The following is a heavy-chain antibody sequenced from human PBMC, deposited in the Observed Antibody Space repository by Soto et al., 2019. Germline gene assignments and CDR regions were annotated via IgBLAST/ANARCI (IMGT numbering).Heavy chain of an antibody. CDR3: ARGEAYCSSTSCYTYYYYYYGMDV. CDR1: GYTFTRYY. J-gene: IGHJ6*02. Sequence: VASVKVSCKASGYTFTRYYMHWVRQAPGQGLEWMGWINPNSGGTNYAQKFQGWVTMTRDTSISTAYMELSRLRSDDTAVYYCARGEAYCSSTSCYTYYYYYYGMDVWGQGTTVTVSS. D-gene: IGHD2-2*02. CDR2: INPNSGGT. V-gene: IGHV1-2*04.